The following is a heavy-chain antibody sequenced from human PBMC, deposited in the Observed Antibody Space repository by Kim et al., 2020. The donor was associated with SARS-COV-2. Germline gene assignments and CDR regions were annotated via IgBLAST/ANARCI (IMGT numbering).Heavy chain of an antibody. CDR1: GGTFSSYA. V-gene: IGHV1-69*13. J-gene: IGHJ6*02. Sequence: SVKVSCKASGGTFSSYAISWVRQAPGQGLEWMGGIIPIFGTANYAQKFQGRVTITADASTSTAYMELSSLRSEDTAVYYCARDEVDTARVDVWGQGTTVTVSS. D-gene: IGHD5-18*01. CDR2: IIPIFGTA. CDR3: ARDEVDTARVDV.